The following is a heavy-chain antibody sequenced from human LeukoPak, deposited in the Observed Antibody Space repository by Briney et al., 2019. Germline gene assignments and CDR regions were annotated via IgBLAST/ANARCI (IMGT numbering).Heavy chain of an antibody. CDR3: ARDLITIFGVVIYADDAFDI. J-gene: IGHJ3*02. D-gene: IGHD3-3*01. CDR1: GYTFTSYG. Sequence: GASVKVSCKSSGYTFTSYGISWVRQAPGQGLEWMGWISAYNGNTNYAQKLQGRVTMTTDTSTSTAYMELRSLRSDDTAVYYCARDLITIFGVVIYADDAFDIWGQGTMVTVSS. V-gene: IGHV1-18*01. CDR2: ISAYNGNT.